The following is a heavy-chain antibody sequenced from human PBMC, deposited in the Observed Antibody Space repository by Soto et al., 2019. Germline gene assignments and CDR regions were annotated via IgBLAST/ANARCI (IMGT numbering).Heavy chain of an antibody. V-gene: IGHV4-39*01. J-gene: IGHJ5*02. CDR2: IYYSGST. CDR3: ARHRIPSSGWYRWFDP. CDR1: GGSISSSSYY. Sequence: QLQLQESGPGLVKPSETLSLTCTVSGGSISSSSYYWGWIRQPPGKGLEWIGSIYYSGSTYYNPSLKSRVTIPVDTSKNQFSLKLSSVTAADTAVYYCARHRIPSSGWYRWFDPWGQGTLVTVSS. D-gene: IGHD6-19*01.